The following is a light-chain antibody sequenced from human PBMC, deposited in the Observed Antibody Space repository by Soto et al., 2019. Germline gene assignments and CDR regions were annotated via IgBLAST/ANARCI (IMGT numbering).Light chain of an antibody. Sequence: EIVLTQSPGHLSLSPGERATLSCRASQRFSSISLGWYQQKPGQAPRLLIYGASSRATGIPDRFSGSGSGTDFTLTISRLEPEDFAVYDWHQYDSWTFGQGTKVDI. CDR3: HQYDSWT. J-gene: IGKJ1*01. V-gene: IGKV3-20*01. CDR1: QRFSSIS. CDR2: GAS.